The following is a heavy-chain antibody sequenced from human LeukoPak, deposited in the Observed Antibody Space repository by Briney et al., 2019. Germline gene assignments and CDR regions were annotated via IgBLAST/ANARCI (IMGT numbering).Heavy chain of an antibody. CDR1: GGSISSYY. J-gene: IGHJ3*02. Sequence: SETLSLTCTVSGGSISSYYWSWIRQPPGKGLEWIGYIYYSGSTNYNPSLKSRVTISVDTSKNPFSLKLSSVTAADTAVYYCARAPGSYDAFDIWGQGTMVTVSS. CDR3: ARAPGSYDAFDI. V-gene: IGHV4-59*01. D-gene: IGHD2-15*01. CDR2: IYYSGST.